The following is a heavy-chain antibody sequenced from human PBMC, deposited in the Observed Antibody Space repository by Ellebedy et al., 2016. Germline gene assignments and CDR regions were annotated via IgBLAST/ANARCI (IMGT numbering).Heavy chain of an antibody. CDR3: ARGIAAAGRVIDY. CDR1: GGSISTYY. V-gene: IGHV4-59*13. CDR2: VYYSGSS. Sequence: SETLSLTXTVSGGSISTYYWSWIRQPPGKGLEWIGYVYYSGSSNSNPSLKSRVTISVDTSKNQFSLKLTSVTAADTALYFCARGIAAAGRVIDYWGRGTLVTVSS. D-gene: IGHD6-13*01. J-gene: IGHJ4*02.